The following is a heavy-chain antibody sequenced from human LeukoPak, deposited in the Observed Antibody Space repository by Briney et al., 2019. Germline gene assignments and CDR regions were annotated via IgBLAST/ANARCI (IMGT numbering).Heavy chain of an antibody. J-gene: IGHJ4*02. CDR1: GGSFSGYY. D-gene: IGHD3-10*01. CDR3: ARRLPLLWFRELPPYIDY. Sequence: PSETLSLTCAVYGGSFSGYYWSWIRQPPGKGLEWIGEINHSGSTNYNPSLKSRVTISVDTSKNQFSLKLSSVTAADTAVYYCARRLPLLWFRELPPYIDYWGQGTLVTVSS. CDR2: INHSGST. V-gene: IGHV4-34*01.